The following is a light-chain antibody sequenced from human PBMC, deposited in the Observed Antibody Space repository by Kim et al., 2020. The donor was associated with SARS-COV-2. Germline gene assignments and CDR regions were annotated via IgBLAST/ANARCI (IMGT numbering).Light chain of an antibody. V-gene: IGLV2-18*02. J-gene: IGLJ2*01. CDR3: ASFTSSITWV. CDR2: EVS. Sequence: GQSVNISCIGTSSDVGSYNRVSWYQQPPGTAPKLMIYEVSNRPSGVPNRFSGSKSGNTASLTISGLQAEDEADYYCASFTSSITWVFGGGTQLTVL. CDR1: SSDVGSYNR.